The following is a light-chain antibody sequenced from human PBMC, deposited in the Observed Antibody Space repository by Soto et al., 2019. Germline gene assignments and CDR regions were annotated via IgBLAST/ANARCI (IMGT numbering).Light chain of an antibody. CDR2: EVN. Sequence: SVLTQPASVSGSPGQSTTIPCTGTSSDVGAYNYVSWYQQYPGKAPKLIIYEVNIRPSGVSNRFSGSKSGNTASLTISGLQADDEADYYCSSYTRSSTYVFGTGTRSPS. CDR3: SSYTRSSTYV. J-gene: IGLJ1*01. CDR1: SSDVGAYNY. V-gene: IGLV2-14*01.